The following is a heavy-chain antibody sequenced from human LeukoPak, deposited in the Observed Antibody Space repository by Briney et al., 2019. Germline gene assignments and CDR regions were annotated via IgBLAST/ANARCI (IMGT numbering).Heavy chain of an antibody. J-gene: IGHJ4*02. CDR3: AKRQQLVGIDY. V-gene: IGHV3-30*18. CDR1: GFTFSSYG. Sequence: PGRSLRLSCAASGFTFSSYGMHWVRQAPGKGLEWVAVISYDGSNKYYADSVKGRFTISRDNSKSTLYLQMNSLRAEDTAVYYCAKRQQLVGIDYWGQGTLVTVSS. D-gene: IGHD6-13*01. CDR2: ISYDGSNK.